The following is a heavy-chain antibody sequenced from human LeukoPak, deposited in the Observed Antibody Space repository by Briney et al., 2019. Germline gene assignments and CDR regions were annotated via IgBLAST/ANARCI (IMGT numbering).Heavy chain of an antibody. J-gene: IGHJ4*02. Sequence: GSLRLSCAASGFTVSSKYMSWVRQAPGKGLEWVSVIYSGGSTDYANSVKGRFTISRDNSENTLHLQMNSLRADDTAVYYCARIPKTTYFDYWGQGTLVTVSP. V-gene: IGHV3-53*01. D-gene: IGHD4-17*01. CDR2: IYSGGST. CDR3: ARIPKTTYFDY. CDR1: GFTVSSKY.